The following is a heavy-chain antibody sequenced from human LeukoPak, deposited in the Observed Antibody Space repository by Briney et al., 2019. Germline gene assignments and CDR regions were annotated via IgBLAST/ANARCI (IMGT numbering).Heavy chain of an antibody. V-gene: IGHV3-30-3*01. D-gene: IGHD3-10*01. J-gene: IGHJ3*02. CDR2: VASDGSQT. Sequence: PGGSLRLSWGASGFTLGTYIMHWVRQAPAKGLQWVAAVASDGSQTFYIESARGRFTISRDNSKNTLYLQMNTLRAEDTAVYFCARERQDTIVHSGAFDIWGQGTMVTVSS. CDR3: ARERQDTIVHSGAFDI. CDR1: GFTLGTYI.